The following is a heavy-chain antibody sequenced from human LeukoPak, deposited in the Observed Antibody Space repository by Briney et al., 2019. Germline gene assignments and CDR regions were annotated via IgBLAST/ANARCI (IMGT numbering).Heavy chain of an antibody. D-gene: IGHD2-2*01. J-gene: IGHJ5*02. Sequence: SETLSLTCAVYGGSFSGYYWSWIRQPPGKGLEWIGEINHSGSTNYNPSLKSRVTISVDTSKNQFSPKLSSVTAADTAVYYCAREFEYCSSTSCYPRYNWFDPWGQGTLVTVSS. V-gene: IGHV4-34*01. CDR3: AREFEYCSSTSCYPRYNWFDP. CDR2: INHSGST. CDR1: GGSFSGYY.